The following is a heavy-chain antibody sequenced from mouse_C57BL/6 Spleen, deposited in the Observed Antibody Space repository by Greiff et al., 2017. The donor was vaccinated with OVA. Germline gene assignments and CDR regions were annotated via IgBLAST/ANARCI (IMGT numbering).Heavy chain of an antibody. D-gene: IGHD2-3*01. CDR2: IDPSDSET. CDR1: GYTFTSYW. CDR3: ARRDDGYYGPLDY. V-gene: IGHV1-52*01. J-gene: IGHJ2*01. Sequence: VQLQQPGAELVRPGSSVKLSCKASGYTFTSYWMHWVKQRPIQGLEWIGNIDPSDSETHYNQKFKDKATLTVDKSSSTAYMQLSSLTSEDSAVYYCARRDDGYYGPLDYWGQGTTLTVSS.